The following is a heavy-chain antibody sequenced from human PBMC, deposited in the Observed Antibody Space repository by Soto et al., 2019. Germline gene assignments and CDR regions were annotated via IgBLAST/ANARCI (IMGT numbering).Heavy chain of an antibody. D-gene: IGHD1-20*01. J-gene: IGHJ3*01. CDR2: INWNSGSM. V-gene: IGHV3-9*01. Sequence: DVGLVESGGGLAQPGRSLRLSCAASGFTFDDYAMHWVRQAPGKGLQWVAGINWNSGSMGYADSVKGRFTISRDNAKNSLYLQMNSLRVEDTALYYCAKGGIIGTSDAFDVWGQGTMVTVSS. CDR1: GFTFDDYA. CDR3: AKGGIIGTSDAFDV.